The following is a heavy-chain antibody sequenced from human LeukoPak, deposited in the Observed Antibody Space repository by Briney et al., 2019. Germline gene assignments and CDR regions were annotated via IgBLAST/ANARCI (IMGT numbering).Heavy chain of an antibody. J-gene: IGHJ6*02. CDR3: ARRAMGSYGMDV. CDR1: GGSISRYY. D-gene: IGHD3-16*01. Sequence: SETLSLTCTVSGGSISRYYWSWIRQPPGKGLEWIGYIYYSGSTNYNPSLKSRVTIQVDPSKNPFSLKLSSVTAADTAVYYCARRAMGSYGMDVWGQGTTVTVSS. CDR2: IYYSGST. V-gene: IGHV4-59*08.